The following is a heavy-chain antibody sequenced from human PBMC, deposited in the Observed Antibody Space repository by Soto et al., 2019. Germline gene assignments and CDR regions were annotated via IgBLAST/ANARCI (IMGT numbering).Heavy chain of an antibody. CDR1: GFTFSSYA. CDR2: ISGSGTNT. Sequence: GGSLRLSCAASGFTFSSYAMNWVRQAPGKGLEWVSTISGSGTNTYYADSVKGRFTISRDNSKTTLYLQMNSLRAEDTAVYYCAKGSYGDYDHDYWGQGTLVTVSS. CDR3: AKGSYGDYDHDY. V-gene: IGHV3-23*01. D-gene: IGHD4-17*01. J-gene: IGHJ4*02.